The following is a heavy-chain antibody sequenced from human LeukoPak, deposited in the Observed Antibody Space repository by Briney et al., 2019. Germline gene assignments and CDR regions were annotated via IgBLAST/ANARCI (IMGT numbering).Heavy chain of an antibody. CDR3: AKDPGVRGVISNWFDP. V-gene: IGHV3-23*01. J-gene: IGHJ5*02. CDR2: ISGSGGST. Sequence: GGSLRLSCAASGFTFSSYAMSWVRQAPGKGLEWVSAISGSGGSTYYADSVKGRFTISRGNSKNTLYLQMNSLRAEDTAVYYCAKDPGVRGVISNWFDPWGQGTLVTVSS. CDR1: GFTFSSYA. D-gene: IGHD3-10*01.